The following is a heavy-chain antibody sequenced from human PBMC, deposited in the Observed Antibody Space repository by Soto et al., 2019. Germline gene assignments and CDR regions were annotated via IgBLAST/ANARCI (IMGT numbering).Heavy chain of an antibody. D-gene: IGHD2-15*01. CDR2: IYYSGST. J-gene: IGHJ5*02. CDR1: GGSISSSSYY. V-gene: IGHV4-39*01. CDR3: ARARWFNWFDP. Sequence: QLQLQESGPGLVKPSETLSLTCTVSGGSISSSSYYWGWIRQPPGKGLEWIGSIYYSGSTYYNPSLKSRVTISVDTSKNQFSLKLSSVTAADTAVYYCARARWFNWFDPWGQGTLVTVSS.